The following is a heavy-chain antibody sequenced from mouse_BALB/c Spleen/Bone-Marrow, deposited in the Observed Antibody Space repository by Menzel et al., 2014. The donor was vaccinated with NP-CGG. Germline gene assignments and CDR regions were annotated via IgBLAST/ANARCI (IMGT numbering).Heavy chain of an antibody. D-gene: IGHD2-4*01. Sequence: ESGAEFVMPGASVKMSCKASGYTFTDKWMHWVKQRPGQGLEWIGAIDTSDSYINYNQKFKGKASLTVDASSSTAYMHLSSLTSDDSAVYYCARGGHDFSLDYWGQRTSVIVSS. CDR1: GYTFTDKW. CDR3: ARGGHDFSLDY. CDR2: IDTSDSYI. V-gene: IGHV1-69*01. J-gene: IGHJ4*01.